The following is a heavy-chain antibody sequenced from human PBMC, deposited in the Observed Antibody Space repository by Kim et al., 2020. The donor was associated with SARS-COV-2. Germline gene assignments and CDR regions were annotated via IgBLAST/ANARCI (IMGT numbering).Heavy chain of an antibody. J-gene: IGHJ4*02. CDR2: INHSGST. Sequence: SETLSLTCAVYGGSFSGYYWSWIRQPPGKGLEWIGEINHSGSTNYNPSLKSRVTISVDTSKNQFSLKLSSVTAADTAVYYCARRGGACSGGSCYTYWGQGTLVTVSS. CDR1: GGSFSGYY. D-gene: IGHD2-15*01. V-gene: IGHV4-34*01. CDR3: ARRGGACSGGSCYTY.